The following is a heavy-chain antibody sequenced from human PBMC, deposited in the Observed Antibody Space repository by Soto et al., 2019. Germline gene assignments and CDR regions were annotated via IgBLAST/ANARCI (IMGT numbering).Heavy chain of an antibody. D-gene: IGHD1-1*01. CDR3: ARDLTLPMNNWKRLCGMDV. V-gene: IGHV1-69*13. CDR1: GGTFSSYA. J-gene: IGHJ6*02. Sequence: SVKVSCKASGGTFSSYAISWVRQAPGQGLEWMGGIIPIFGTANYAQKFQGRVTITADESTSTAYMELSSLRSEDTAVYYCARDLTLPMNNWKRLCGMDVWGQGTMVTLS. CDR2: IIPIFGTA.